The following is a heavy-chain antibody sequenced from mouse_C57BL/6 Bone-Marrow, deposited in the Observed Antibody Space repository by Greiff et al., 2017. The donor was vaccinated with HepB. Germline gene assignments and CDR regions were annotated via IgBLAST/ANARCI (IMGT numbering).Heavy chain of an antibody. CDR2: INPYNGGT. CDR1: GYTFTDYY. J-gene: IGHJ4*01. V-gene: IGHV1-19*01. D-gene: IGHD2-4*01. Sequence: EVQLQQSGPVLVKPGASVKMSCKASGYTFTDYYMNWVKQSHGKSLEWIGVINPYNGGTSYNQKFKGKATLTVDKSSSTAYMELNSLTSEDSAVYYCARSGDYDAYAMDYWGQGTSVTVSS. CDR3: ARSGDYDAYAMDY.